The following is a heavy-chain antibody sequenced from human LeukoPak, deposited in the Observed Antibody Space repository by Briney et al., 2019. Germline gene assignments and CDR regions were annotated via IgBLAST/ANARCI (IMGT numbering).Heavy chain of an antibody. CDR3: ATDYYYDPVDAFDV. Sequence: GGSLRLSCAASGFNFSTYAMSWVRQAPGKGLEWVSCIGARYGSTFYADSVKGRFTISRDNSKNTLYLQMNSLRAEDTAVYYCATDYYYDPVDAFDVWGQGTMVSVSS. D-gene: IGHD3-22*01. V-gene: IGHV3-23*01. J-gene: IGHJ3*01. CDR2: IGARYGST. CDR1: GFNFSTYA.